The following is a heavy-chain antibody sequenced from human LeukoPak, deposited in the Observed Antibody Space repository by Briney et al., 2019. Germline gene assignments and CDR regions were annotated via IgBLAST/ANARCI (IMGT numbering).Heavy chain of an antibody. CDR1: GYTLTELS. D-gene: IGHD2-15*01. Sequence: EPSVKLSCKVSGYTLTELSMHWVRQAPGKGLEWMGGFDPEDGETIYAQKFQGRVTMTEDTSTDTAYMELSSLRSEDTAVYYCATWWGSDGMDVWGQGTTVTVSS. CDR2: FDPEDGET. V-gene: IGHV1-24*01. J-gene: IGHJ6*02. CDR3: ATWWGSDGMDV.